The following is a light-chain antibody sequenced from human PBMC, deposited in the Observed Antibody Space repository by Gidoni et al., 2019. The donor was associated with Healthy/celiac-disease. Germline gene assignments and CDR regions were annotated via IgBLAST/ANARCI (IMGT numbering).Light chain of an antibody. CDR1: QIVSSY. CDR3: QQRSNWPPLT. CDR2: DAS. J-gene: IGKJ4*01. V-gene: IGKV3-11*01. Sequence: EIVLTQSPATLSLSPGERATLSCRASQIVSSYLAWYQQKPGQAPSLLIYDASNRATGIPARFSGSGSGTDFTLTISSLEPEDFAVYYCQQRSNWPPLTFGGGTKVEIK.